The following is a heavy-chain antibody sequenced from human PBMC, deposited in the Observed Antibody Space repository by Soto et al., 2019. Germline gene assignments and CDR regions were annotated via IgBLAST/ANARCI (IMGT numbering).Heavy chain of an antibody. CDR2: VYTSDYT. J-gene: IGHJ6*02. CDR1: GASIRSYY. V-gene: IGHV4-4*08. Sequence: PSETLSLTCSVSGASIRSYYWHWIRQPPGKGLEWIGYVYTSDYTRYSSSLKSRVTISVDTSKSQFYLRLNSVTAADTAVYYCASSAGSHGDFFYYKGMDVWGQGTTVTVSS. CDR3: ASSAGSHGDFFYYKGMDV. D-gene: IGHD3-10*01.